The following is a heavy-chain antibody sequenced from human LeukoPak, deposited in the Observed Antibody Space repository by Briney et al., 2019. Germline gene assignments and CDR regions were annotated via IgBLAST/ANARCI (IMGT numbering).Heavy chain of an antibody. J-gene: IGHJ4*02. CDR3: AKLRRNSDSSSYYYYYDY. V-gene: IGHV3-21*01. Sequence: GGSLRLSCAASGFTFVSYSFNWVRQAPGKGLEWVSSINTGGSHIYYADSVKGRFTISRDNAENSVYLQMNSLRVEDTAVYYCAKLRRNSDSSSYYYYYDYWGQGTLVTVSS. CDR1: GFTFVSYS. D-gene: IGHD3-22*01. CDR2: INTGGSHI.